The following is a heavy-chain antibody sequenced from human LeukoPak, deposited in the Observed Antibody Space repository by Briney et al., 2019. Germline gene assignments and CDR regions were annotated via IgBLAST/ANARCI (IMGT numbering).Heavy chain of an antibody. Sequence: GGSLRLSCAASGFTFSSYSMNWVRQAPGKGLEWVSSISSSSSYIYYADSVKGRFTISRDNAKNSLYLQMNSPRAEDTAVYYCARDSYYYGSGSYPFYYYYYGMDVWGQGTTVTVSS. CDR2: ISSSSSYI. CDR3: ARDSYYYGSGSYPFYYYYYGMDV. D-gene: IGHD3-10*01. V-gene: IGHV3-21*01. CDR1: GFTFSSYS. J-gene: IGHJ6*02.